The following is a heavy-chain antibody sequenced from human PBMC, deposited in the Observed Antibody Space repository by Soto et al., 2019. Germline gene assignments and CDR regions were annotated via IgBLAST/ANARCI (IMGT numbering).Heavy chain of an antibody. V-gene: IGHV3-23*01. Sequence: PGGSLRLSGSASGFIFENFGLSGGGQGPGKGLELISSISGSGFKKDYADSVKGRFTISRDNSNSTAYLELNNRRAGDTAVYHCAKNQGVELVQLATVDWFDPWGQGSVVTVSS. D-gene: IGHD1-1*01. CDR2: ISGSGFKK. CDR1: GFIFENFG. CDR3: AKNQGVELVQLATVDWFDP. J-gene: IGHJ5*02.